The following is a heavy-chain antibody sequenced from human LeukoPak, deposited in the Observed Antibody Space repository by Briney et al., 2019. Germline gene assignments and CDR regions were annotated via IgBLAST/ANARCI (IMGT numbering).Heavy chain of an antibody. D-gene: IGHD3-3*01. CDR1: GFTFSSYA. V-gene: IGHV3-23*01. J-gene: IGHJ6*02. CDR2: ISGSGGST. CDR3: AKWGDFWSGYYPMPYYGMDV. Sequence: GGSLRLSCAASGFTFSSYAMSWVRQAPGKGLEWVSAISGSGGSTYYADSVKGRFTISRDNSKNTPYLQMNSLRAEDTAVYYCAKWGDFWSGYYPMPYYGMDVWGQGTTVTVSS.